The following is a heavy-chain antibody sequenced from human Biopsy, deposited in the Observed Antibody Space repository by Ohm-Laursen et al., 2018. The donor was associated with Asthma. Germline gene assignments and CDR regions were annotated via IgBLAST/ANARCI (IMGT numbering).Heavy chain of an antibody. J-gene: IGHJ6*02. CDR3: ARDIVATMIGYYYYGMDD. V-gene: IGHV3-33*01. CDR1: GFTFSSYG. D-gene: IGHD5-12*01. CDR2: IWYDGRNK. Sequence: SLRLSCVASGFTFSSYGVHRVGSAPGKGVDWVAVIWYDGRNKYYAVSVKGRFIISRDNSKNTLYLQMNSLRAEDTAVYYCARDIVATMIGYYYYGMDDWGQGTTVSVSS.